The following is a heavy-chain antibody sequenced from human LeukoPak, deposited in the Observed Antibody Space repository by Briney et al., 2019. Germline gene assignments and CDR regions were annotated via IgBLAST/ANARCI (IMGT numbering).Heavy chain of an antibody. CDR1: GGSISSYY. Sequence: PSETLSLTCTVSGGSISSYYWSWIRQPPGKGLEWIGYIYYSGSTNYNPSLKSRVTISVDTSKNQFSLKLSSVTAADTAVYYCARRASSGYYYIDYWGQGTLVTVPS. V-gene: IGHV4-59*08. CDR3: ARRASSGYYYIDY. D-gene: IGHD3-22*01. J-gene: IGHJ4*02. CDR2: IYYSGST.